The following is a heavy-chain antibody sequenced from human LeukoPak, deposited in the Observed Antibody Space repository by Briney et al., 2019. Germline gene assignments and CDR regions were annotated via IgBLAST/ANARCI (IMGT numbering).Heavy chain of an antibody. D-gene: IGHD3-10*01. J-gene: IGHJ6*03. CDR3: ARVQYYYGSGAPYYMDV. CDR2: SNHSGST. CDR1: GGSFSGYY. Sequence: SETLSLTCAVYGGSFSGYYWSWIRQPPGKGLEWIGESNHSGSTNYNPSLKSRVTISVDTSKNQFSLKLSSVTAADTAVYYCARVQYYYGSGAPYYMDVWGKGTTVTVSS. V-gene: IGHV4-34*01.